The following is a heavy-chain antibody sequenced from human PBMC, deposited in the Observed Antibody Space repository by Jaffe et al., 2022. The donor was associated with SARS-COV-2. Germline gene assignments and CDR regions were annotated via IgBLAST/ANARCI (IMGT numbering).Heavy chain of an antibody. J-gene: IGHJ2*01. Sequence: EVQVLESGGGLVQPGGSLRLSCAASGFSFNSYGMSWVRQAPGKGLEWVSAISESGGSTYYADSVKGRFTISRDNSKNTLYLLMSSLRADDTAAYYCAKPTRPYGDYWYFDLWGRGTLVTVSS. CDR2: ISESGGST. CDR1: GFSFNSYG. CDR3: AKPTRPYGDYWYFDL. V-gene: IGHV3-23*01. D-gene: IGHD4-17*01.